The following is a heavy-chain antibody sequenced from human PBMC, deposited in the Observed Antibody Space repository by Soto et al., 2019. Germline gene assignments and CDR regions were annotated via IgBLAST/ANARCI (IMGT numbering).Heavy chain of an antibody. V-gene: IGHV4-39*01. D-gene: IGHD6-13*01. Sequence: SETLSLTCTVPGGSISSSSYYWGWIRQPPGKGLEWIGSIYYSGSTYYNPSLKSRVTISVDTSKNQFSLKLISVTAADTAVYYCARWGGIAAAGVPRGGWGQGTLVTVSS. CDR2: IYYSGST. J-gene: IGHJ4*02. CDR3: ARWGGIAAAGVPRGG. CDR1: GGSISSSSYY.